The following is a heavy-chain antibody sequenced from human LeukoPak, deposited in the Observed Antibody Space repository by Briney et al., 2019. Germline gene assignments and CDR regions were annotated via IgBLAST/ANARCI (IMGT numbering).Heavy chain of an antibody. CDR3: ARDRITMVRGVIISPNWFDP. D-gene: IGHD3-10*01. Sequence: PSETLSLTCTVSGGSISSSSYYWGWIRQPPGKGLEWIGSIYYSGSTYYNPSLKSRVTISVDTSKNQFSLKLSSVTAADTAVYYCARDRITMVRGVIISPNWFDPWGQGTLVTVSS. CDR1: GGSISSSSYY. V-gene: IGHV4-39*07. J-gene: IGHJ5*02. CDR2: IYYSGST.